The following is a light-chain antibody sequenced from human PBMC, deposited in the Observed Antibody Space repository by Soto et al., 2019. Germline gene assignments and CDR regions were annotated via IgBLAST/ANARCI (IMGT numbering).Light chain of an antibody. CDR3: HXXGSTPFT. Sequence: EIVLTQSPGTLSLSPGDRATLSCRASQSVSTNYLAWYQQSLGQAPRLLIYGASSRATGIPDRFSGNGSGTDFTLTIXXLXPEDXAVXXXHXXGSTPFTFGPGTKVDIK. CDR2: GAS. V-gene: IGKV3-20*01. CDR1: QSVSTNY. J-gene: IGKJ3*01.